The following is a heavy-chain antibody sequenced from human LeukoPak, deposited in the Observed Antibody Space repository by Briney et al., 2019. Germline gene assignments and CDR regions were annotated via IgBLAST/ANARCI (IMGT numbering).Heavy chain of an antibody. Sequence: GRSLRLSCAASGFTFSSYGMHWVRQAPGKGLEWVAVIWYDGSNKYYADSVKGRFTISRDNAKSSLYLQMNSLRVEDTAMYFCARTVVVVVGASDYFDYWGQGTLVTVSS. CDR1: GFTFSSYG. V-gene: IGHV3-33*03. CDR3: ARTVVVVVGASDYFDY. J-gene: IGHJ4*02. D-gene: IGHD2-2*01. CDR2: IWYDGSNK.